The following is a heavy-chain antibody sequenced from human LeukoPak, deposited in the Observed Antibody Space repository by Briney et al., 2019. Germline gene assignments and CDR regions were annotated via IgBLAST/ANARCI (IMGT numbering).Heavy chain of an antibody. CDR3: ARESAGYSSGRGAFDI. V-gene: IGHV3-23*01. CDR2: ISGSGSST. D-gene: IGHD6-19*01. J-gene: IGHJ3*02. CDR1: GFTFSTYA. Sequence: GGSLRLSCAASGFTFSTYAMSWVRQAPGKGLEWVSVISGSGSSTYYADSVRGRFTISRDTSKNTLCLQMNSLRAEDAAVYYCARESAGYSSGRGAFDIWGQGTMVTVSS.